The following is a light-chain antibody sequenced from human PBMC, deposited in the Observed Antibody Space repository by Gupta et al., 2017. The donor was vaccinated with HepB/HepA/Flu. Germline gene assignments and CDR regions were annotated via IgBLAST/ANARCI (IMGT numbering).Light chain of an antibody. CDR1: SGYSHYS. J-gene: IGLJ2*01. CDR3: ETRDSNIRV. Sequence: QLMVTQSASASASLGSSVKLTCTLSSGYSHYSIGWHQQQPGKAPRFLMKVESSGRYNKGSGIPDRFSGSSSGAARYLTISHLQSEDEDDYYWETRDSNIRVFGGGTKLTVL. V-gene: IGLV4-60*03. CDR2: VESSGRY.